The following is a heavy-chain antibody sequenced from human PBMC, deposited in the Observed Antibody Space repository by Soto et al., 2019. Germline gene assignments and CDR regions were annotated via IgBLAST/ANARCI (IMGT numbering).Heavy chain of an antibody. CDR3: ARLGYYDFWSGYYTGAYYYYGMDV. CDR2: IYPGDSDT. CDR1: GYSFTSYW. Sequence: GESLKISCKVSGYSFTSYWIGWVRQMPGKGLEWMGIIYPGDSDTRYSPSFQGQVTISADKSISTAYLQWSSLKASDTAMYYCARLGYYDFWSGYYTGAYYYYGMDVWGQGTTVTVSS. D-gene: IGHD3-3*01. V-gene: IGHV5-51*01. J-gene: IGHJ6*02.